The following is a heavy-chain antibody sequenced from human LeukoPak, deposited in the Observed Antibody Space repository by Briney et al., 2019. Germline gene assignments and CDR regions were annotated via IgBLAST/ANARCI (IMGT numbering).Heavy chain of an antibody. V-gene: IGHV3-30*18. Sequence: PGRSLRLSCAASGFTFSSYGMHWVRQAPGKGLEWVAVISNDGSKKYSADSVKGRFTISRDNSKNTLYLQMNSLRAEDTAVYYCAKDRYGYAFEYFDSWGQGTLVTVSS. D-gene: IGHD5-18*01. CDR1: GFTFSSYG. CDR2: ISNDGSKK. CDR3: AKDRYGYAFEYFDS. J-gene: IGHJ4*02.